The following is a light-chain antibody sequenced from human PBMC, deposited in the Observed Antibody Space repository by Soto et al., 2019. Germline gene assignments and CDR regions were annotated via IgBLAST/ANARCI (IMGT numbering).Light chain of an antibody. CDR1: GTDVGGYNY. CDR2: EVT. J-gene: IGLJ2*01. V-gene: IGLV2-8*01. CDR3: SAYAGSNNFVV. Sequence: QSVLTQPPSASGSPGQSVTISCTGTGTDVGGYNYVSWYQQHPGKAPKLMIYEVTKRPSGVPDRFSGSKSGNTASLTVSGLQAEDEGDYYCSAYAGSNNFVVFGGGTKLTVL.